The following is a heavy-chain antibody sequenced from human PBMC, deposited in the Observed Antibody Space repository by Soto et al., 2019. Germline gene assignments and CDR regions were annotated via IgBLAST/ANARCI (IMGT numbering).Heavy chain of an antibody. Sequence: PSETLSLTCAVYGGSFSGYYWSWIRQPPGKGLEWIGEINHSGSTNYNPSLKSRVTISVDTSKNQFSLKLSSVTAADTAVYYCARGLYCSSTSCRTGFDYWGQGTLVTVS. V-gene: IGHV4-34*01. J-gene: IGHJ4*02. D-gene: IGHD2-2*01. CDR2: INHSGST. CDR1: GGSFSGYY. CDR3: ARGLYCSSTSCRTGFDY.